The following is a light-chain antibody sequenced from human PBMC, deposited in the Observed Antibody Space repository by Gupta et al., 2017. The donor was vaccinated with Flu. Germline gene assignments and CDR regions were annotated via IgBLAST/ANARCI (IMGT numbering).Light chain of an antibody. V-gene: IGKV3-11*01. CDR3: QQRSNWAFT. Sequence: EIVLTHSPATLSLSPGERATLSCRASQSVSSYLAWYQQKPGQAPRLLIYDASNRATGIPARFSGSGSGTDFTLTISSLEPEDFAVYYCQQRSNWAFTFGPGTKVDIK. CDR1: QSVSSY. CDR2: DAS. J-gene: IGKJ3*01.